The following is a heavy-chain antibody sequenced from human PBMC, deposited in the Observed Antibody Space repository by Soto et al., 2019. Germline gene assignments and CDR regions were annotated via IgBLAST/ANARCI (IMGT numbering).Heavy chain of an antibody. V-gene: IGHV3-30*18. CDR2: ISYDGSNK. D-gene: IGHD3-22*01. CDR3: AKVDSSGYSDDVGY. CDR1: GFTFSSYG. J-gene: IGHJ4*02. Sequence: GGSLRLSCAASGFTFSSYGMHWVRQAPGKGLEWVAVISYDGSNKYYADSVKGRFTISRDNSKNTLYLQMNSLRAEDTAVYYCAKVDSSGYSDDVGYWGQGTLVTVSS.